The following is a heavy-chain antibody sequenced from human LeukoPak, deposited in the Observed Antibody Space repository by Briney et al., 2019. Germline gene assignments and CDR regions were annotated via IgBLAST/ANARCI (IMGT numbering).Heavy chain of an antibody. V-gene: IGHV4-61*01. J-gene: IGHJ4*02. Sequence: PSETLSLTCSVSGGXVSSGSYYWSWIRQPPGKGLEWIGYIYYSGSTNYNPSLKSRVTISVDPSKNQFSLKLSSVTAADTAVYYCARELNSGYDSGFDYWGQGTLVTVSS. CDR1: GGXVSSGSYY. D-gene: IGHD5-12*01. CDR3: ARELNSGYDSGFDY. CDR2: IYYSGST.